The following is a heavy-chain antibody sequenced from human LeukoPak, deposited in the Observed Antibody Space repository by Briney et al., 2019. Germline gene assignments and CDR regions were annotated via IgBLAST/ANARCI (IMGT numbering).Heavy chain of an antibody. V-gene: IGHV4-59*02. CDR2: IYYSGST. CDR1: GGSVSNYY. J-gene: IGHJ3*02. CDR3: AGSTSAYYFSAFDI. Sequence: SETLSLTCTVSGGSVSNYYWSWIRQPPGKGLEWIGYIYYSGSTNYNPSLKSRVTISVDTSKNHFSLKLSSVTAADTALYYCAGSTSAYYFSAFDIWGQGTVVTVSS. D-gene: IGHD3-22*01.